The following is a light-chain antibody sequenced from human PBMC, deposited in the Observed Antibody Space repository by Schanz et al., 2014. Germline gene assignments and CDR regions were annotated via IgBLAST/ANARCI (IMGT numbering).Light chain of an antibody. CDR1: QSVASN. J-gene: IGKJ2*01. CDR3: QQYNNWPPPWT. V-gene: IGKV3-15*01. Sequence: EIVMTQSPATLSVSPGERATLSCRASQSVASNLAWYQQKPGQAPRLLIYAASTRATGIPARFSGSGSGPEFTLTISSLQSEDFAVYYCQQYNNWPPPWTFGQGTKLEIK. CDR2: AAS.